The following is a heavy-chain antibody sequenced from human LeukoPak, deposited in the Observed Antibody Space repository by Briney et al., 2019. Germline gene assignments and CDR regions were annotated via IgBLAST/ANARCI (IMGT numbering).Heavy chain of an antibody. D-gene: IGHD2-2*01. CDR1: GYTLTNYG. CDR2: ISAYNSNT. CDR3: AKDVWSSSETIDFDS. Sequence: ASVKVSCKASGYTLTNYGISWVRQAPGQRLEWVGWISAYNSNTVYAQKLQARVTMSTDTSTSTAYMELRSLTSDDTAVYYCAKDVWSSSETIDFDSWGQGTLVTVSS. V-gene: IGHV1-18*01. J-gene: IGHJ4*02.